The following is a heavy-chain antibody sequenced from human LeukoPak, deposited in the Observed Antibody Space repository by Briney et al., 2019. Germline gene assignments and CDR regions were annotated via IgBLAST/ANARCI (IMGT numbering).Heavy chain of an antibody. CDR2: IYHSGST. Sequence: SETLSLTCAVSGGSISGGGYSWSWIRQPPGKGLEWIGYIYHSGSTYYNPSLKSRVTISVDRSKNQFSLKLSSVTAADTAVYYCARAVIPYYYDSSGYFDYWGQGTLVTVSS. CDR3: ARAVIPYYYDSSGYFDY. D-gene: IGHD3-22*01. J-gene: IGHJ4*02. V-gene: IGHV4-30-2*01. CDR1: GGSISGGGYS.